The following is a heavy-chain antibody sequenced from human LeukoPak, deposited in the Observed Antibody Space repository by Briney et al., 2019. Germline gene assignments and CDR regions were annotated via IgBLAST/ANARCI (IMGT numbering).Heavy chain of an antibody. J-gene: IGHJ3*02. D-gene: IGHD2-2*01. CDR2: IYYSGST. CDR1: GGSISSYY. CDR3: ARGEDIVVVPAATGAFDI. V-gene: IGHV4-59*12. Sequence: SETLSLTCTVSGGSISSYYWSWIRQPPGKGLEWIGYIYYSGSTNYNPSLKSRVTISVDTSKNQFSLKLSSVTAADTAVYYCARGEDIVVVPAATGAFDIWGQGTMVTVSS.